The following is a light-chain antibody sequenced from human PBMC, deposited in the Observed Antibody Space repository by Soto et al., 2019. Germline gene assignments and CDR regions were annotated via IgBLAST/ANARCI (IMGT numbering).Light chain of an antibody. V-gene: IGKV3-11*01. CDR3: QQRSNWPT. CDR1: QSVCSY. Sequence: EIVLTQSPATLSLSPGERATLSCRASQSVCSYLAWYHQKPGQAPRLLIHDASPRATGIPARFSGSGSGTDFTLTISSLEPEDFAVYYCQQRSNWPTFGQGTKVEIK. CDR2: DAS. J-gene: IGKJ1*01.